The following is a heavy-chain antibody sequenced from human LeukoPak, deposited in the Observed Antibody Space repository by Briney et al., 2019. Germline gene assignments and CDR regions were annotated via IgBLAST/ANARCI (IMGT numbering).Heavy chain of an antibody. CDR1: GYTFTSYY. CDR3: ARALYYGMDV. J-gene: IGHJ6*02. D-gene: IGHD2-2*02. CDR2: INPSGDTT. Sequence: GASVKVSCKASGYTFTSYYIHWVRQAPGQGLDWMAMINPSGDTTIYAQRFQDRVTMTRNTSTSTVYMELSSLRSEDMAVYYCARALYYGMDVWGQGTTVTVSS. V-gene: IGHV1-46*01.